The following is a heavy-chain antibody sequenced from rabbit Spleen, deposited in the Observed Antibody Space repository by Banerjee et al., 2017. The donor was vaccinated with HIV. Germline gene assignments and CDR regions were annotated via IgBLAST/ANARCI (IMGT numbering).Heavy chain of an antibody. CDR3: ARDRAGGNGDGYDD. J-gene: IGHJ2*01. CDR2: IWTGSSGT. D-gene: IGHD6-1*01. V-gene: IGHV1S45*01. Sequence: QEQLVESGGGLVRPEGSLKLSCKASGFSFSNKAVMCWVRQAPGKGLEWIACIWTGSSGTYYASWVKGRFTISKASSTTVTLQMTSLTAADTATYFCARDRAGGNGDGYDDWGPGTLVTVS. CDR1: GFSFSNKAV.